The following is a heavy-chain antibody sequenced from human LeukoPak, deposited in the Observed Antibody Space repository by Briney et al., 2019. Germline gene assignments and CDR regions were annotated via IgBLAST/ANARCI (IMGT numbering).Heavy chain of an antibody. CDR3: ARDAGIAVIDY. CDR1: EFTFSRYS. D-gene: IGHD6-19*01. CDR2: ISSTSTYI. J-gene: IGHJ4*02. Sequence: GGSLRLSCAASEFTFSRYSMNWVRQAPGKGLEWVSTISSTSTYIYYADSVRGRFTISRDNTKNSVDLQINSLRADDTAVYYCARDAGIAVIDYWGQGTLVTVCS. V-gene: IGHV3-21*04.